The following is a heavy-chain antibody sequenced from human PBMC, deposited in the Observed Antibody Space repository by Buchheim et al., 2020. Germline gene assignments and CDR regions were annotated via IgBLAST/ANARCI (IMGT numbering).Heavy chain of an antibody. D-gene: IGHD6-6*01. CDR1: GFTFRSYA. J-gene: IGHJ6*02. V-gene: IGHV3-23*01. CDR2: ISGSGGST. CDR3: AKSIAARWKRPHGMDV. Sequence: EVQLLESGGGLVQPGGSLRLSCAASGFTFRSYAMSWVRQAPGKGLEWVSAISGSGGSTYYADSVKGRFTISRDNSKTTLSLQMNSLRAEDTAVYYCAKSIAARWKRPHGMDVWGQGTT.